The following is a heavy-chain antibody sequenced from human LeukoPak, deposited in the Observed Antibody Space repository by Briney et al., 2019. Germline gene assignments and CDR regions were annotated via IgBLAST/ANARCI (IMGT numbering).Heavy chain of an antibody. D-gene: IGHD6-13*01. CDR3: AKLQRIAAAGEDWFDP. CDR1: GFTFSNYA. J-gene: IGHJ5*02. V-gene: IGHV3-23*01. Sequence: GGSLRLSCAASGFTFSNYAMSWVRQAPGQGLEWVSGISASGGGIYYADSVKGRFTISRDNSKNTLYLQMNSLRAEDTAVYYCAKLQRIAAAGEDWFDPWGQGTLVTVSS. CDR2: ISASGGGI.